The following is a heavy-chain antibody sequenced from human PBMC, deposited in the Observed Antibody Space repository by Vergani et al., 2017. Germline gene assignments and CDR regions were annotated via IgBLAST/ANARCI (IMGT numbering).Heavy chain of an antibody. CDR2: ISGSGGST. D-gene: IGHD6-19*01. CDR3: AKVRYSSGLYVAPFDY. CDR1: GFTFSSYA. V-gene: IGHV3-23*01. J-gene: IGHJ4*02. Sequence: EVQLLESGGGLVQPGGSLRLSCAASGFTFSSYAMSWVRQAPGKGLEWVSAISGSGGSTYYADSVKGRFTISRDNSKNTLYLQMNSLRAEDTAVYYCAKVRYSSGLYVAPFDYWGQGTLVTVSS.